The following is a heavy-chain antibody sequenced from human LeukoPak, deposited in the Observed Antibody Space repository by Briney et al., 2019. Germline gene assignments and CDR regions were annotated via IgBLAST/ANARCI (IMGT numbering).Heavy chain of an antibody. V-gene: IGHV3-21*01. CDR1: GFTFSNYY. CDR2: ISGTNTYI. D-gene: IGHD2/OR15-2a*01. CDR3: ARAMRRGNYLDY. Sequence: GGSLRLSCEGSGFTFSNYYMNWVRQAPGKGLEWLSSISGTNTYISHADSVRGRFTIARDNVRNSLYLQMNSLRAEDAAIYYCARAMRRGNYLDYWGQGTLVTVSS. J-gene: IGHJ4*02.